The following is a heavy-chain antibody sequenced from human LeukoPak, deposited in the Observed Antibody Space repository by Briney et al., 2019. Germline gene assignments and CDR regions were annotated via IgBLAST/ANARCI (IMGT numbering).Heavy chain of an antibody. CDR1: GYTFTSYD. CDR2: MNPNSGNT. Sequence: RASVKVSCKASGYTFTSYDINWVRQATGQGLEWMGWMNPNSGNTGYAQKFQGRVTMTRNTSISTACMELSSLRSEDTAVYYCARGRGSYGAFDIWGQGTMVAVSS. J-gene: IGHJ3*02. CDR3: ARGRGSYGAFDI. V-gene: IGHV1-8*01. D-gene: IGHD1-26*01.